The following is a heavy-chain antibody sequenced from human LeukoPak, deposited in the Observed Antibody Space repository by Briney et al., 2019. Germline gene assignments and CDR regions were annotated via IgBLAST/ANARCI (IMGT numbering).Heavy chain of an antibody. D-gene: IGHD2-21*01. J-gene: IGHJ4*02. CDR3: AKDLFQLESY. CDR1: GFTFSSYG. Sequence: SLVLSCAXSGFTFSSYGMHWVRQAPGKGLEWVAVISYDGSNKYYADSVKGRFTISRDNSKNTLYLQMNSLRAEDTAVYYCAKDLFQLESYWGQGTLVTVSS. V-gene: IGHV3-30*18. CDR2: ISYDGSNK.